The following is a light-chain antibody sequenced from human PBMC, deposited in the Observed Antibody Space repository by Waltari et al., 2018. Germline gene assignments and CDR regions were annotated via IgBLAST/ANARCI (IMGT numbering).Light chain of an antibody. CDR3: QSFDNMLSGGVV. V-gene: IGLV1-40*01. CDR1: PSHIGAGHD. J-gene: IGLJ2*01. Sequence: QSVLTQPPSVSGTPGQRVTIPCSGSPSHIGAGHDVQWYQHLPGTAPKLLIYGNNNRPSGVPDRFSGSKSGTSASLAITGLQADDEADYFCQSFDNMLSGGVVFGGGTKLAVL. CDR2: GNN.